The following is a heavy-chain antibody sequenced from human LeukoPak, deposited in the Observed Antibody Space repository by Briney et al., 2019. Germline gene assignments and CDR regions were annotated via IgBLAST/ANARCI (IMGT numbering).Heavy chain of an antibody. CDR3: ARDNLRGLWFGERGYFDY. V-gene: IGHV3-48*01. J-gene: IGHJ4*02. CDR1: GFTFSSYS. CDR2: ISSYTSTI. D-gene: IGHD3-10*01. Sequence: PGGSLRLSCAASGFTFSSYSMNWVRQAPGKGLEWVSYISSYTSTIYYADSVKGRFTISRDNAKNSLFLQMNSLRAGDTAVYYCARDNLRGLWFGERGYFDYWGQGTLVTVSS.